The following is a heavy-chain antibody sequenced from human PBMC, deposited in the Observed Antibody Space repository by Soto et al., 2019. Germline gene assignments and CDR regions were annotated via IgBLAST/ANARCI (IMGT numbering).Heavy chain of an antibody. V-gene: IGHV3-66*01. CDR1: GFTVSSNY. Sequence: PGGSLRLSCAASGFTVSSNYMSWVRQAPGKGLEWVSVIYSGGSTYYADSVKGRFTISRDNSKNTLYLQMNSLRAEDTAVYYCARDVGSGSSGWYEDYWGQGTLVTVSS. J-gene: IGHJ4*02. D-gene: IGHD6-19*01. CDR2: IYSGGST. CDR3: ARDVGSGSSGWYEDY.